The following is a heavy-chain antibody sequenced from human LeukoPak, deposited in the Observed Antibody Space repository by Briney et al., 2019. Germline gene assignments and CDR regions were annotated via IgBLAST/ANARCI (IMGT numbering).Heavy chain of an antibody. Sequence: GGSLRLSCAASGFTFSSYAMHWVRQAPGKGLEWVAVISYDGSNKYYADSVKGRFTISRDNSKNTLYLQMNSLRAEDTAVYYCAREGANPRLSGDCPDYWGQGTLVTVSS. V-gene: IGHV3-30-3*01. CDR3: AREGANPRLSGDCPDY. J-gene: IGHJ4*02. CDR1: GFTFSSYA. CDR2: ISYDGSNK. D-gene: IGHD2-21*02.